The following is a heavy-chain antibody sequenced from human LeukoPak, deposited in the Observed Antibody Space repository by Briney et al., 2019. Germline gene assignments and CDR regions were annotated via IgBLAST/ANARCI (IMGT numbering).Heavy chain of an antibody. J-gene: IGHJ4*02. CDR1: GFTFSSYA. D-gene: IGHD3-10*01. V-gene: IGHV3-30*04. CDR3: ARAGNYYFEY. CDR2: ISYDGSNK. Sequence: PGGSLRLSCAASGFTFSSYAMHWVRQAPGKGLEWVAVISYDGSNKYYADSVKGRFTISRDNSKNTLYLQMSSLRAEDTAVYYCARAGNYYFEYWGQGALVTVSS.